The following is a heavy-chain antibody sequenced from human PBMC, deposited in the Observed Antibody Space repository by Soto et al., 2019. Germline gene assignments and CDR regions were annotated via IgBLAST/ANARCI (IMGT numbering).Heavy chain of an antibody. CDR3: AKNYYDSSGPSVFDY. V-gene: IGHV3-33*08. CDR1: GFTFNTYG. Sequence: PGGSLRLSCTTSGFTFNTYGMHWVRQAPGKGLEWVAIIWYDGSNKYYADSVKGRFTISRDNSKNTLYLQMNSLRAEDTAVYYCAKNYYDSSGPSVFDYWGQGTLVTVSS. CDR2: IWYDGSNK. J-gene: IGHJ4*02. D-gene: IGHD3-22*01.